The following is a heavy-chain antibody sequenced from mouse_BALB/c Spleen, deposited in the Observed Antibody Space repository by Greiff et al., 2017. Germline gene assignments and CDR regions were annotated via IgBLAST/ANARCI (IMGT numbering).Heavy chain of an antibody. J-gene: IGHJ4*01. D-gene: IGHD3-3*01. V-gene: IGHV2-9*02. CDR3: ARKGYYAMDY. CDR2: IWAGGST. CDR1: GFSLTSYG. Sequence: QVQLKESGPGLVAPSQSLSITCTVSGFSLTSYGVHWVRQPPGKGLEWLGVIWAGGSTNYNSALMSRLSISKDNSKSQVFLKMNRLQTDDTAMYYCARKGYYAMDYWGQGTSVTVSS.